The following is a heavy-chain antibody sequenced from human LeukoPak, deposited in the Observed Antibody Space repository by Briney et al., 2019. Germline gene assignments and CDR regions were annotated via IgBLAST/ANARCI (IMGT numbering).Heavy chain of an antibody. CDR3: ARTGRDRIAVAGGALHDAFDI. D-gene: IGHD6-19*01. CDR2: IYSGGST. J-gene: IGHJ3*02. CDR1: GSTVSSNY. Sequence: GGSLRLSCAASGSTVSSNYMSWVRQAPGKGLEWVSVIYSGGSTYYADSVKGRFTISRDNSKNTLYLQMNSLRAEDTAVYYCARTGRDRIAVAGGALHDAFDIWGQGTMVTVSS. V-gene: IGHV3-66*01.